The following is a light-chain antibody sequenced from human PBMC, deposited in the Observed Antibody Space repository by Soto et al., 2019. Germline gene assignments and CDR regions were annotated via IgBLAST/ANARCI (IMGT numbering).Light chain of an antibody. V-gene: IGKV1-39*01. CDR2: AAS. J-gene: IGKJ5*01. Sequence: DIQVTQSPSSLSVSAGDRVTITCRTSQSISSNLNWYQKKPGKAPKLLISAASNLQSGVPSRFSGSGSGTDFTFTISSLQPEDFATYYCQQSYSTPITFGQGTRLE. CDR3: QQSYSTPIT. CDR1: QSISSN.